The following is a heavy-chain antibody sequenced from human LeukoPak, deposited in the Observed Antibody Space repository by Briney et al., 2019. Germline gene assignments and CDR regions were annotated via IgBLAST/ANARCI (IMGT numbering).Heavy chain of an antibody. D-gene: IGHD6-19*01. CDR2: ISSSSSYI. CDR3: AGDSSGWYHGMDV. J-gene: IGHJ6*02. V-gene: IGHV3-21*01. Sequence: PGGSLRLSCAASGFTFSSYWMHWVRQGPGKGLEWVSAISSSSSYIHYADSVKGRFTISRDNAKNSLYLQMNSLRADDTAVYYCAGDSSGWYHGMDVWGQGTTVTVSS. CDR1: GFTFSSYW.